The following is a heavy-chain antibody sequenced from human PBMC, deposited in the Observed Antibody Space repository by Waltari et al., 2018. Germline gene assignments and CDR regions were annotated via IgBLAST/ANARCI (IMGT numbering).Heavy chain of an antibody. CDR3: ARGGYYDFWSGYYAY. D-gene: IGHD3-3*01. V-gene: IGHV4-34*01. Sequence: QVQLQQWGAGLLKPSETLSLTCAVSGGSFSGYYWSWIRQPPGKGLEWIGEINHSGSTNYNPSLKSRVTISVDTSKNQFSLKLSSVTAADTAVYYCARGGYYDFWSGYYAYWGQGTLVTVSS. CDR2: INHSGST. CDR1: GGSFSGYY. J-gene: IGHJ4*02.